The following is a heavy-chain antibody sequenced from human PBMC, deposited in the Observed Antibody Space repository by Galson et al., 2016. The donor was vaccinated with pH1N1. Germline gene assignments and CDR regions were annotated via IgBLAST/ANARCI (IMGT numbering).Heavy chain of an antibody. CDR2: ISPSGVDA. J-gene: IGHJ4*02. CDR3: ATIAY. CDR1: GYTLSSLY. V-gene: IGHV1-46*01. Sequence: SVKVSCKASGYTLSSLYIHWVRQAPGHGLEWMGAISPSGVDANYAQKFQGRVTMTRDTSTSTVYMELNSLRSDDTALYYCATIAYWGQGTLVTASS.